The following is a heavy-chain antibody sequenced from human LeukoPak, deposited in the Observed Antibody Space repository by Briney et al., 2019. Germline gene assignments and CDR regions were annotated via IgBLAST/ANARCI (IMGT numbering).Heavy chain of an antibody. CDR1: GFTFGDYA. D-gene: IGHD6-13*01. CDR3: TREVAAAAWADAFDI. CDR2: IISKAYGGTT. V-gene: IGHV3-49*04. J-gene: IGHJ3*02. Sequence: GGSLRLSCTASGFTFGDYAMSWVRQAPGKGLEWVGFIISKAYGGTTEYAASVKGRFTNSRDDSKSIAYLQMNSLKTEDTAVYYCTREVAAAAWADAFDIWGQGTMVTVSS.